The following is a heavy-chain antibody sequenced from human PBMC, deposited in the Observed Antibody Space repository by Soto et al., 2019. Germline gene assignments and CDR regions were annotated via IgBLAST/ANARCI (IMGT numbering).Heavy chain of an antibody. CDR3: ARGVHYDSSGYYYFY. Sequence: QVQLVQSGADVKKPGSSVKVSCKASGGTFNKYAVSWVRQAPGQGLEWMGGIIPLFGTANYAQKFQGRVTITADEFTSTAYMEMRSLRSEDTAVYYCARGVHYDSSGYYYFYWGQGTLVTVSS. V-gene: IGHV1-69*01. D-gene: IGHD3-22*01. J-gene: IGHJ4*02. CDR1: GGTFNKYA. CDR2: IIPLFGTA.